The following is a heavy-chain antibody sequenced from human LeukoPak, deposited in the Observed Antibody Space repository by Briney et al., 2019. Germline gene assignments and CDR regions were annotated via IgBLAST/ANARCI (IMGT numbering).Heavy chain of an antibody. V-gene: IGHV4-34*01. CDR1: GGSFSGYY. CDR3: ARGRVIAHYDSSSYYSFDY. J-gene: IGHJ4*02. CDR2: INHSGST. D-gene: IGHD3-22*01. Sequence: KTSETLSLTCAVYGGSFSGYYWSWIRQPPGKGLEWIGEINHSGSTNYNPSLKSRVTISVDTSKNQFSLKLSSVTAADTAVYYCARGRVIAHYDSSSYYSFDYWGQGTLVTVSS.